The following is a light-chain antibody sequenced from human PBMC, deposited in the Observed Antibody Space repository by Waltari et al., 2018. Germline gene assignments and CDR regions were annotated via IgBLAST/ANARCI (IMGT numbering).Light chain of an antibody. J-gene: IGLJ3*02. CDR1: SRDGGGYNY. CDR3: SLYTSSSTRGV. CDR2: DVS. V-gene: IGLV2-14*03. Sequence: QSALTQPASVSGSPGPSITITCTGTSRDGGGYNYVSRYHQHPGKAPKLMIYDVSNRPSGVSNRFSGSKSGNTASLTISGLQAEDEADYYCSLYTSSSTRGVFGGGTKLTVL.